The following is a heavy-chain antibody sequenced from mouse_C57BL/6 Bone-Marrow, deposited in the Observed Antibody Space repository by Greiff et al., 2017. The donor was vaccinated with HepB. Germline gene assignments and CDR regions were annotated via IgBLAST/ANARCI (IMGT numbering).Heavy chain of an antibody. CDR3: ARRRYYFDY. D-gene: IGHD1-1*01. V-gene: IGHV1-69*01. CDR2: IDPSDSYT. CDR1: GYTFTSYW. J-gene: IGHJ2*01. Sequence: QVQLQQPGAELVMPGASVKLSCKASGYTFTSYWMHWVKQRPGQGLEWIGEIDPSDSYTNYNQKFKGKSTLSVDKSSSTAYMQLSSLTSEDSAVYCCARRRYYFDYWGQGTTRTVSA.